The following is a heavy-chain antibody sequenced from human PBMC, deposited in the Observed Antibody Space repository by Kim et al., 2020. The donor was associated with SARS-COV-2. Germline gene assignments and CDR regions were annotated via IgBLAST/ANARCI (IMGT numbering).Heavy chain of an antibody. D-gene: IGHD3-3*01. CDR3: ARGYDFWSGYNGY. Sequence: YHPSLKSRVAISVETSKNPFSLKLSSVTAADTAVYYCARGYDFWSGYNGYWGQGTLVTVSS. V-gene: IGHV4-34*01. J-gene: IGHJ4*02.